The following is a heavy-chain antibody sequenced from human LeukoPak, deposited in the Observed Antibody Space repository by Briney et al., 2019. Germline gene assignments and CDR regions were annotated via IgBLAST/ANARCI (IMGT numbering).Heavy chain of an antibody. V-gene: IGHV4-59*01. CDR2: IYYSGST. Sequence: SETLSLSCTVSGGSISGYYWSWIRQPPGKGLEWIGYIYYSGSTKYNPSLKSRVTMSVDTSRNQFSLKLSSVTAADTAVYYCARGGLENGYHSNDGFDIWGQGTMVTVSS. CDR1: GGSISGYY. CDR3: ARGGLENGYHSNDGFDI. J-gene: IGHJ3*02. D-gene: IGHD3-22*01.